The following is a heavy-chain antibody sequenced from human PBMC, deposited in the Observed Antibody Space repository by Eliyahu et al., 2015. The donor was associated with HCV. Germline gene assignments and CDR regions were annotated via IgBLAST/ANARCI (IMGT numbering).Heavy chain of an antibody. D-gene: IGHD3-16*02. CDR2: IYWNDDK. Sequence: QITLKESGPTLVKPTQTLTLTCTFSGFSLSTSGVGVGWIRQPPGKALEWLALIYWNDDKRYSPSLKSRLTITKDTSKNQVVLTMTNMDPVDTATYYCAHTPNLYDYVWGSYRYHYFDYWGQGTLATVSS. CDR1: GFSLSTSGVG. CDR3: AHTPNLYDYVWGSYRYHYFDY. J-gene: IGHJ4*02. V-gene: IGHV2-5*01.